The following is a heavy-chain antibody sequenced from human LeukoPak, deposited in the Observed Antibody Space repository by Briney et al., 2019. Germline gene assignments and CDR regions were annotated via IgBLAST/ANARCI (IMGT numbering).Heavy chain of an antibody. J-gene: IGHJ4*02. CDR2: ISYDGSNK. CDR1: GFTFSSYG. V-gene: IGHV3-30*03. Sequence: GGSLRLSCAASGFTFSSYGMHWVRQAPGKGLEWVTVISYDGSNKYYADSVKGRFTISRDNSKNTLYLQMNSLRAEDTAVYYCARVSKETRSFGSGSYYVDYWGQGTLVTVSS. D-gene: IGHD3-10*01. CDR3: ARVSKETRSFGSGSYYVDY.